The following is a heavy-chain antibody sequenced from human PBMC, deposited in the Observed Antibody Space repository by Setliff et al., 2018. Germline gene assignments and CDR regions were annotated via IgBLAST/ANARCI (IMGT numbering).Heavy chain of an antibody. Sequence: PGGSLRLSCAASGFTFSSYWMSWVRQAPGKGLEWVANIKQGGSEKYYVDSVKGRFTISRDNAKNSLYLQMNSLRAEDTAVYYCAKYPSNSVYNYFDPWGQGTLVTVSS. CDR3: AKYPSNSVYNYFDP. D-gene: IGHD1-7*01. J-gene: IGHJ5*02. V-gene: IGHV3-7*01. CDR1: GFTFSSYW. CDR2: IKQGGSEK.